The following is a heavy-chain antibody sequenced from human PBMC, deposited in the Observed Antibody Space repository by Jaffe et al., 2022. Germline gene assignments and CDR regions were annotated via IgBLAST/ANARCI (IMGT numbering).Heavy chain of an antibody. D-gene: IGHD4-17*01. V-gene: IGHV1-3*01. CDR3: ARGVPTDYGYRRGRYYFDY. Sequence: QVQLVQSGAEVKKPGASVKVSCKASGYTFTSYAMHWVRQAPGQRLEWMGWINAGNGNTKYSQKFQGRVTITRDTSASTAYMELSSLRSEDTAVYYCARGVPTDYGYRRGRYYFDYWGQGTLVTVSS. J-gene: IGHJ4*02. CDR2: INAGNGNT. CDR1: GYTFTSYA.